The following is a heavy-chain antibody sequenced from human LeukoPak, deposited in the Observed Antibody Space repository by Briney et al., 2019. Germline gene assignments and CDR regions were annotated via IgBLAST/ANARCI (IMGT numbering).Heavy chain of an antibody. D-gene: IGHD3-3*01. V-gene: IGHV1-8*03. CDR3: ARAVRRDYDFWSGYLAYGVHAFDI. J-gene: IGHJ3*02. CDR1: GYTFTSYD. Sequence: ASVKVSCKASGYTFTSYDINWVRQATGQGLEWIGWMNPNSGNTGYAQKFQGRVTITRNTSISTAYMELSSLRSEDTAVYYCARAVRRDYDFWSGYLAYGVHAFDIWGQGTMVTVSS. CDR2: MNPNSGNT.